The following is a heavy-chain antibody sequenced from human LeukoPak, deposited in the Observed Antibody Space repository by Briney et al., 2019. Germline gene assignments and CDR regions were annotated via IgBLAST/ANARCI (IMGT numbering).Heavy chain of an antibody. V-gene: IGHV3-74*01. CDR3: ARDLSGPDY. CDR2: INNDGSST. Sequence: PGGSLRLSCAASGFTFSNYWMHWVRQAPGKGLVWVSRINNDGSSTEYADSVRGRFTISRDNDKNTLYMQMNSLRAEDTAVYYCARDLSGPDYWGQGTQVTVSS. CDR1: GFTFSNYW. J-gene: IGHJ4*02.